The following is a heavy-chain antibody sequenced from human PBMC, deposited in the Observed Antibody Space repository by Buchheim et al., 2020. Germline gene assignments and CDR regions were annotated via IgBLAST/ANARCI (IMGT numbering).Heavy chain of an antibody. D-gene: IGHD1-1*01. V-gene: IGHV3-7*01. CDR1: GFTFSAYW. J-gene: IGHJ5*02. CDR2: IKEDGSEK. CDR3: ARGRGYFYSNEDNWPDP. Sequence: EVQVVESGGGLVQPGGSLRLSCAASGFTFSAYWMSWVRQAPGKGPEWVANIKEDGSEKYYVESVKARFSISRDKAKNSVYLQMNSLRAEDTAMYYCARGRGYFYSNEDNWPDPWGQGTL.